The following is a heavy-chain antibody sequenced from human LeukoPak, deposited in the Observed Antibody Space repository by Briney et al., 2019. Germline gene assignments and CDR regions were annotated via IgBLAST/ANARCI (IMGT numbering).Heavy chain of an antibody. CDR2: IYYSGST. D-gene: IGHD3-22*01. V-gene: IGHV4-59*01. CDR1: GGSISSYY. J-gene: IGHJ3*02. CDR3: AKYYYDSSGYYLESAFDI. Sequence: SETLSLTCTVSGGSISSYYWSWIRQPPGKGLEWIGYIYYSGSTNYNPSLKSRVTISVDTSKNQFSLKLSSVTAADTAVYYCAKYYYDSSGYYLESAFDIWGQETMVTVSS.